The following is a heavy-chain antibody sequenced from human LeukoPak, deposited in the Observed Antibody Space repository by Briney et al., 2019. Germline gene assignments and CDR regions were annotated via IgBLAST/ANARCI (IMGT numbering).Heavy chain of an antibody. CDR2: IYHSGST. J-gene: IGHJ4*02. Sequence: PSETLSLTCTVSGGSISTYYWNWIRQPPGKGLEWIGYIYHSGSTNYNPSLKSRVTISVDTSKNQFSLKLSSVTAADTAVYYCARYGHYYDSSGYYYAGFDYWGQGTLVTVSS. D-gene: IGHD3-22*01. CDR3: ARYGHYYDSSGYYYAGFDY. V-gene: IGHV4-59*12. CDR1: GGSISTYY.